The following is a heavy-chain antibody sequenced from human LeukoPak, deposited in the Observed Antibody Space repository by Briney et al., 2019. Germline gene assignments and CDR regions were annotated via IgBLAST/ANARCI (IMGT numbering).Heavy chain of an antibody. D-gene: IGHD5-12*01. Sequence: ASVKVYCKASGCTFSNYGYSWVRQAPGQGLEWMGWMNPNSGNTGYAQKFQGRVTITRNTSISTAYMELSSLRSEDTAVYYCARGGVYSGYDFWFDPWGQGTLVTVSS. V-gene: IGHV1-8*03. J-gene: IGHJ5*02. CDR3: ARGGVYSGYDFWFDP. CDR2: MNPNSGNT. CDR1: GCTFSNYG.